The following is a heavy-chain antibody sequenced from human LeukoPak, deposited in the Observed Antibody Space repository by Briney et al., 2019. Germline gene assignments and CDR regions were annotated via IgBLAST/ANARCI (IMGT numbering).Heavy chain of an antibody. CDR2: FDPEDGET. V-gene: IGHV1-24*01. CDR1: GYTLTELS. CDR3: ATLSPLHEITMVRGVINGLPFSDY. J-gene: IGHJ4*02. Sequence: ASVKVSCKVSGYTLTELSMYWVRQAPGKGLEWMGGFDPEDGETIYAQKFQGRVTMTEDTSTDTAYMELSSLRSEDTAVYYCATLSPLHEITMVRGVINGLPFSDYWGQGTLVTVSS. D-gene: IGHD3-10*01.